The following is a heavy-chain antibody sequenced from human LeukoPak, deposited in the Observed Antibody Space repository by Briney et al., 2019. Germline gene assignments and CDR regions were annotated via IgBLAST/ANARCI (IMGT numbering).Heavy chain of an antibody. CDR1: GGSISTYY. CDR3: ARGGIRQTFDN. CDR2: IYYSGST. Sequence: SETLSLTCSVSGGSISTYYWNWIRQPPGKGLEWIGYIYYSGSTNYNPSLKSRVTISVDTSKNQFSLNLTSVTAADTAVYYCARGGIRQTFDNWGQGTLVTVSS. D-gene: IGHD3-3*02. J-gene: IGHJ4*02. V-gene: IGHV4-59*01.